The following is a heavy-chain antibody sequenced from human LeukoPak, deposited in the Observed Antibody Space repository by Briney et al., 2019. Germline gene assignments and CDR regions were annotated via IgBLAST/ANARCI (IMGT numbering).Heavy chain of an antibody. Sequence: PSETLSLTCTVSGGSINNYYWTWTRQPPGKGLEWIGYIYSSGTTSYNPSLKSRVTISVDTSRNQFSLRLSSVTAADTAVYYCARDASKYGSYYFAMDVWGQGTTVTVSS. D-gene: IGHD4-11*01. J-gene: IGHJ6*02. CDR2: IYSSGTT. V-gene: IGHV4-59*01. CDR3: ARDASKYGSYYFAMDV. CDR1: GGSINNYY.